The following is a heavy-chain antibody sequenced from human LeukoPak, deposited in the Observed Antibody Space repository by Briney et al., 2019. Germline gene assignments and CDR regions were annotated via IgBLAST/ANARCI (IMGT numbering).Heavy chain of an antibody. CDR2: IYPGDSDT. V-gene: IGHV5-51*01. D-gene: IGHD3-16*01. CDR3: ASHGIGGNYDRHFDS. CDR1: GYSFTSYW. Sequence: GESLKISCKGSGYSFTSYWIGWVRQMPGKGLEWMGIIYPGDSDTRYSPSFQGQVTISADKSITTAYLQWSSLKASDTAMYYCASHGIGGNYDRHFDSWGQGTLVTVSS. J-gene: IGHJ4*02.